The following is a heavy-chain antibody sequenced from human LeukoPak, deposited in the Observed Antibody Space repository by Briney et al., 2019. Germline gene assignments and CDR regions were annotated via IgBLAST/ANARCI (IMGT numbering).Heavy chain of an antibody. CDR2: MNPNSGNT. J-gene: IGHJ6*03. Sequence: ASVKVSCKASGYTFTSYDINWARQATGQGLEWMGWMNPNSGNTGYAQKFQGRVTITRNTSISTAYMELSSLRSEDTAVYYCARVVPAAQRYYYYMDVWGKGTTVTVSS. D-gene: IGHD2-2*01. CDR1: GYTFTSYD. V-gene: IGHV1-8*03. CDR3: ARVVPAAQRYYYYMDV.